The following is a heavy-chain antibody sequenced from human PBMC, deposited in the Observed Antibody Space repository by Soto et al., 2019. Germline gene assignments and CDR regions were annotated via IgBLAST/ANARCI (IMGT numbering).Heavy chain of an antibody. CDR1: GGNFSGYC. CDR3: ARDKITGLFDY. D-gene: IGHD2-8*02. V-gene: IGHV4-34*01. CDR2: INHSGST. Sequence: PSETLSLTCAVDGGNFSGYCWTWIRQTPGTGLEWIGEINHSGSTNYNPSLKSRVTISVDTSKNQFSLKLTSVTAADTAVYYCARDKITGLFDYWGQGTLVTVSS. J-gene: IGHJ4*02.